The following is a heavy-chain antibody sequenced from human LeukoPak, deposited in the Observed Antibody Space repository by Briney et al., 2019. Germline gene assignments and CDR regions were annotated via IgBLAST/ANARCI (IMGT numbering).Heavy chain of an antibody. CDR3: AALLRFLEWGEGWFDP. D-gene: IGHD3-3*01. V-gene: IGHV1-69*05. CDR1: GGTFSSYA. J-gene: IGHJ5*02. Sequence: SVKVSCKASGGTFSSYAISWVRQAPGQGLEWMGGIIPIFGTANYAQKFQGRVTITTDESTSTAYMELSSLRSEDTAVYYCAALLRFLEWGEGWFDPWGQGTLATVSS. CDR2: IIPIFGTA.